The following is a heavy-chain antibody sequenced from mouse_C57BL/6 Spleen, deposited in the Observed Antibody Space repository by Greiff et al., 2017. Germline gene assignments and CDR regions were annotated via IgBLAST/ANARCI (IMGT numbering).Heavy chain of an antibody. V-gene: IGHV2-3*01. D-gene: IGHD2-4*01. CDR2: IWGDGST. J-gene: IGHJ4*01. CDR3: AKPSDYDYDAAYAMDY. CDR1: GFSLTSYG. Sequence: QVQLKESGPGLVAPSQSLSITCTVSGFSLTSYGVSWVRPPPGKGLEWLGVIWGDGSTNYHSAPISRLSISKDNYKSQVFVKLNSLQTDDTATYYCAKPSDYDYDAAYAMDYWGQGTSVTVSS.